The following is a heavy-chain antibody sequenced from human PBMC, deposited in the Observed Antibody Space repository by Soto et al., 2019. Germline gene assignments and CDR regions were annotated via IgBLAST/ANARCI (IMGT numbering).Heavy chain of an antibody. J-gene: IGHJ5*02. V-gene: IGHV4-30-4*01. CDR1: GGSISSYY. CDR3: ARVIPDYYDSSGYTYNWFDP. Sequence: PSETLSRTCTVSGGSISSYYWSWIRQPPGKGLEWIGYIYYSGSTYYNPSLKSRVTISVDTSKNQFSLKLSSVTAADTAVYYCARVIPDYYDSSGYTYNWFDPWGQGTLVTVSS. CDR2: IYYSGST. D-gene: IGHD3-22*01.